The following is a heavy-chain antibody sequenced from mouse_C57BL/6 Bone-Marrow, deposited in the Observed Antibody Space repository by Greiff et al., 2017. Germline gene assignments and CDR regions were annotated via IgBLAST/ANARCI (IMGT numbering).Heavy chain of an antibody. CDR1: GYTFTNYW. CDR2: MHPNGGSP. J-gene: IGHJ4*01. Sequence: QVQLKQPGAELVKPGASVKLSCKASGYTFTNYWMHWVKQRPGQGLEWIGMMHPNGGSPDYNEKFKSEATLSVDKSSRTAYMELSSLTSEASAVYYWARSYDYSDYTMDYWGQGTSVTVSS. D-gene: IGHD2-4*01. CDR3: ARSYDYSDYTMDY. V-gene: IGHV1-64*01.